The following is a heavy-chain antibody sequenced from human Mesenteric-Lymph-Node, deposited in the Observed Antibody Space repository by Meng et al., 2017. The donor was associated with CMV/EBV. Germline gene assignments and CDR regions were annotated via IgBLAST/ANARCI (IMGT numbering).Heavy chain of an antibody. CDR3: IKGRGYYYFDF. CDR2: INWDGSGT. V-gene: IGHV3-43*01. J-gene: IGHJ4*02. CDR1: GFTCDDYS. Sequence: ESLKISCAASGFTCDDYSMHWVRQAPGKGLEWVALINWDGSGTYYADSVTGRFTISRDNIKNSLYLQMNSLRTDDTALYYCIKGRGYYYFDFWGQGTLVTVSS. D-gene: IGHD6-25*01.